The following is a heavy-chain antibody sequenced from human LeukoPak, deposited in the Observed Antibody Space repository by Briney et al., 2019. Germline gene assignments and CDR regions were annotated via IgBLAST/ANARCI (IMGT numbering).Heavy chain of an antibody. J-gene: IGHJ3*02. CDR2: ISSSGSTI. CDR1: GFTFSSYE. V-gene: IGHV3-48*03. Sequence: GGSLRLSCAASGFTFSSYEMNWVRQAPGKGLEWVSYISSSGSTIYYADSVKGRFTISRDNAKRSLYLQMNSLRAEDTAVYYCTREGVDVFDIWGQGTMVTVSS. D-gene: IGHD3-10*01. CDR3: TREGVDVFDI.